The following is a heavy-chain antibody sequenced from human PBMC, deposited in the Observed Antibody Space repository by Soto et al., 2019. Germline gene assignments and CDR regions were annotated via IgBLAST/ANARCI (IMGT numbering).Heavy chain of an antibody. CDR2: IWYDGSNK. V-gene: IGHV3-33*01. J-gene: IGHJ5*02. D-gene: IGHD2-15*01. CDR1: GFTFSSYG. CDR3: ARDGGYCSGGSCYEGNWFDP. Sequence: QVQLVESGGGVVQPGRSLRLSCAASGFTFSSYGMHWVRQAPGKGLEWVAVIWYDGSNKYYADSVKGRFTISRDNSKNTQYLQMNRLRAEDTAVYYCARDGGYCSGGSCYEGNWFDPWGQGTLVTVSS.